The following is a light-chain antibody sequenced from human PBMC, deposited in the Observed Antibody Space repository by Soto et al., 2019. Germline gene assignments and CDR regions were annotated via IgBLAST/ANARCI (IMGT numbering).Light chain of an antibody. CDR3: NSYTTSSTLV. CDR2: NVS. J-gene: IGLJ2*01. CDR1: SSDVGGYNY. V-gene: IGLV2-14*03. Sequence: QSALTQPASVSGSPGQSITISCTGTSSDVGGYNYVSWYQHHPGKAPKLLIYNVSDRPSGVSNRFSGSKSGNTASLTISGLQVEDEADYYCNSYTTSSTLVFGGGTKLTVL.